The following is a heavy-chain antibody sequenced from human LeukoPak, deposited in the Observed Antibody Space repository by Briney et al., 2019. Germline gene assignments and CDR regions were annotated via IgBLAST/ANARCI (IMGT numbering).Heavy chain of an antibody. J-gene: IGHJ4*02. V-gene: IGHV1-69*04. CDR2: IIPILGIA. D-gene: IGHD3-10*01. CDR3: ARGAGNFDY. CDR1: GGTFSSYA. Sequence: SVKVSCKASGGTFSSYAISWVRQAPGQGLEWMGRIIPILGIANYAQKFQGRVTITADKSTSTACMELSSLRSEDTAVYYCARGAGNFDYWGQGTLVTVSS.